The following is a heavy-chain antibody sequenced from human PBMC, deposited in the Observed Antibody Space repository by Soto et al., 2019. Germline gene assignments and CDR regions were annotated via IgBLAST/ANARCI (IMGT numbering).Heavy chain of an antibody. V-gene: IGHV3-15*01. CDR3: TKAGIQLWFVGADDAFDI. CDR2: IKRNTDGGTT. CDR1: GFTFSNAW. D-gene: IGHD5-18*01. Sequence: EVQLVESGGGLVKPGGSLRLSCAASGFTFSNAWMSWVRQAPGKGVEWVGRIKRNTDGGTTDYVALVKGRFTISRDDSKNTLYPRINTLKTEDTAVYYCTKAGIQLWFVGADDAFDIWCQGTMVTACS. J-gene: IGHJ3*02.